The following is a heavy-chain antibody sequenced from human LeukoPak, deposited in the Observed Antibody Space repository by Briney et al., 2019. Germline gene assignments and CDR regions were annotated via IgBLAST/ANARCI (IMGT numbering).Heavy chain of an antibody. Sequence: ASVEASCKASGYTFTGHYMHWVRQAPGQGLEWMGWINPNSGGTNYAQKFQGWVTMTRDTSISTAYMELSRLRSDDTAVYYCARGGFYTVDYWGQGTLVTVSS. CDR1: GYTFTGHY. J-gene: IGHJ4*02. D-gene: IGHD2-8*01. CDR3: ARGGFYTVDY. V-gene: IGHV1-2*04. CDR2: INPNSGGT.